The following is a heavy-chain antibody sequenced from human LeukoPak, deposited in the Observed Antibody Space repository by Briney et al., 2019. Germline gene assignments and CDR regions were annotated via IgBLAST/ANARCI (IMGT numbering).Heavy chain of an antibody. CDR1: GGSISSYY. CDR2: IYTSGST. CDR3: ARGANYDSSAAQPFDY. J-gene: IGHJ4*02. D-gene: IGHD3-22*01. V-gene: IGHV4-4*07. Sequence: SETLSLTCTVSGGSISSYYWSWIRQPAGKGLEWIGRIYTSGSTNYNPSLKSRVTMSVDTSKNQFSLKLSSVTAADTAVYYCARGANYDSSAAQPFDYWGQGTLVTVSS.